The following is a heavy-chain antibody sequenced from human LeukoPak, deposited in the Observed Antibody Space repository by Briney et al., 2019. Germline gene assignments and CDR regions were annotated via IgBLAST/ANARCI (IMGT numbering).Heavy chain of an antibody. V-gene: IGHV6-1*01. CDR2: TYYRSKWYN. Sequence: SQTLSLTCAISGDSVSSNSAAWNWIRQSPSRGLEWLGRTYYRSKWYNDYAVSVKSRITINPDTSKNQFSLQLNSVTPKDTAVYYCAQSMVRGVITRGYYYYYMDVWGKGTTVTVSS. D-gene: IGHD3-10*01. J-gene: IGHJ6*03. CDR1: GDSVSSNSAA. CDR3: AQSMVRGVITRGYYYYYMDV.